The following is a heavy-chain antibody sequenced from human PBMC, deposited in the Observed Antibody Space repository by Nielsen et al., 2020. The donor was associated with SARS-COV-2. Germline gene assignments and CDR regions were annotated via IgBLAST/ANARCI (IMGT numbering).Heavy chain of an antibody. J-gene: IGHJ4*02. CDR2: IFRTATST. V-gene: IGHV3-23*05. CDR1: GFTFNAYA. CDR3: ANEVY. Sequence: GESLKISCATSGFTFNAYAMSWVRQAPGKGLEWVSIIFRTATSTYYADSVKGRFTISRDNAKNSLYLQMNSLRPEDTALYYCANEVYWGQGTLVTVSS.